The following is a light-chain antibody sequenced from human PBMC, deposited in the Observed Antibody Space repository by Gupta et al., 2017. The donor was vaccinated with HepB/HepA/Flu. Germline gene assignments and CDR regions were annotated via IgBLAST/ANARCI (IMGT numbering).Light chain of an antibody. Sequence: QSTLTQPPSASGAPGQRVTISCSDSGSNIGTNYVYWYQQLPGTAAKLLIYKDDQRPSWVPAQCSGAKTGASAALAISGILAEGEADYYCAALDDSRSGFVVFGGGTKLTVL. V-gene: IGLV1-47*01. CDR1: GSNIGTNY. CDR3: AALDDSRSGFVV. CDR2: KDD. J-gene: IGLJ2*01.